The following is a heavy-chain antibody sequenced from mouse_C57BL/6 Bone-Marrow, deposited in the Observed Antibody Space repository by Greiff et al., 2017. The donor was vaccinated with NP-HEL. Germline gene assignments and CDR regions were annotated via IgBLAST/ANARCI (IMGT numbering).Heavy chain of an antibody. CDR1: GYTFTDYY. CDR3: AREGVYYYGPYYFDY. Sequence: QVQLQQSGPELVKPGASVKISCKASGYTFTDYYINWVKQRPGQGLEWIGWIFPGSGSTYYNEKFKGKATLTVDKSSSTAYMLLSSLTSEDSAVYFCAREGVYYYGPYYFDYWGQGTTLTVSS. V-gene: IGHV1-75*01. CDR2: IFPGSGST. D-gene: IGHD1-1*01. J-gene: IGHJ2*01.